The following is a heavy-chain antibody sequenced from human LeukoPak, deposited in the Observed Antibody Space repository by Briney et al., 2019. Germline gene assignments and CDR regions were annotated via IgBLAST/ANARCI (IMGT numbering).Heavy chain of an antibody. Sequence: SETLSLTCTVSGGSISSYYWSWIRQPPGKGLEWIGYIYYSGSTYYNPSLKSRVTISVDTSKNQFSLKLSSVTAADTAVYYCARSHNKYNWFDPWGQGTLVTVSS. D-gene: IGHD5-24*01. CDR2: IYYSGST. V-gene: IGHV4-59*12. CDR3: ARSHNKYNWFDP. J-gene: IGHJ5*02. CDR1: GGSISSYY.